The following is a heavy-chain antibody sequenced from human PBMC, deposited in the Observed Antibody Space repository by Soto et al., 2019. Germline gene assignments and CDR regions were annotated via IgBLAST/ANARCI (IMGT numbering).Heavy chain of an antibody. CDR3: VRAWYDSAWNLDY. V-gene: IGHV3-72*01. CDR1: GFTFSDHY. Sequence: EVQLVESGGGLVQPGGSLRLSCAASGFTFSDHYMDWVRQAPGKGLEWVGRTRNKANSYITEYAASVKGRFTISRDGSKNSLYLQMNSLKIEDTALYYCVRAWYDSAWNLDYWGLGTLVTVSS. J-gene: IGHJ4*02. CDR2: TRNKANSYIT. D-gene: IGHD6-19*01.